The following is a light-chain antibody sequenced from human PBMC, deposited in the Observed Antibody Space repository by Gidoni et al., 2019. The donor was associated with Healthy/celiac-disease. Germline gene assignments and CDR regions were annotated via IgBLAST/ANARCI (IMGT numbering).Light chain of an antibody. CDR2: GAS. Sequence: IAMTQSAATLSVSPGERATLSCRASQSVSSNFAWYQQKPGQAPRLLIYGASTSATGIPARFSGSGSGTEFTLTISSLQSEDFAVYYCQQYNNWPPYTFGQGTKLEIK. CDR1: QSVSSN. CDR3: QQYNNWPPYT. V-gene: IGKV3-15*01. J-gene: IGKJ2*01.